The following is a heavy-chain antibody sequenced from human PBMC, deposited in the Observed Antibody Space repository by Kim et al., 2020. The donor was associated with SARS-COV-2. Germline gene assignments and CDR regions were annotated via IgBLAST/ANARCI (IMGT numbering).Heavy chain of an antibody. CDR3: ARVLSSGYPRGFDY. CDR2: IIPIFGTA. CDR1: GGTFSSYA. Sequence: SVKVSCKASGGTFSSYAISWVRQAPGQGLEWMGGIIPIFGTANYAQKFQGRVTITADESTSTAYMELSSLRSEDTAVYYCARVLSSGYPRGFDYWGQGTLVTVSS. J-gene: IGHJ4*02. V-gene: IGHV1-69*13. D-gene: IGHD3-22*01.